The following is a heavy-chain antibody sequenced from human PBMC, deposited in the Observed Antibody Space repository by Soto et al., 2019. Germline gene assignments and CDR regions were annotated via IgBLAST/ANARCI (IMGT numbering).Heavy chain of an antibody. CDR3: ARDQRSITGTTSSEDFQN. CDR2: IIPLLGIT. D-gene: IGHD1-20*01. Sequence: QAQLMQSGAEVKKTGSSVKVSCNASGGTFSGYAINWVRQAPGHGLEWMGGIIPLLGITDYGQKFQGRITIAADESTGTAYMDLRGLRSEDTPVYYCARDQRSITGTTSSEDFQNWGQGTVVSVSS. J-gene: IGHJ1*01. CDR1: GGTFSGYA. V-gene: IGHV1-69*01.